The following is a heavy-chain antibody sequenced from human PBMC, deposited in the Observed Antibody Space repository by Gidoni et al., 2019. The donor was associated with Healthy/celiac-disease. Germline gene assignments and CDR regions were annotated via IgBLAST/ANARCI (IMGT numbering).Heavy chain of an antibody. CDR1: VCPFSSYA. CDR3: ARVTYCSSTSCYTYFDY. J-gene: IGHJ4*02. Sequence: QVQLVQSGAEVKKPGSSVTVSCKASVCPFSSYAISWVRQAPGQGLEWMGGIIPIFGTANYAQKFQGRVTITADESTSTAYMELSSLRSEDTAVYYCARVTYCSSTSCYTYFDYWGQGTLVTVSS. CDR2: IIPIFGTA. V-gene: IGHV1-69*01. D-gene: IGHD2-2*02.